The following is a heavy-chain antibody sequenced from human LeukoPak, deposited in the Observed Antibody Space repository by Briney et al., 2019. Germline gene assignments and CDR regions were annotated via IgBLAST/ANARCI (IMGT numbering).Heavy chain of an antibody. V-gene: IGHV4-61*02. CDR3: ARGYCSGGSCYRGYFDY. CDR2: IYTSGST. D-gene: IGHD2-15*01. Sequence: SETLSLTCTVSGGSISSGSYYWSWIRQPAGKGLEWIGRIYTSGSTNYNPSLKSRVTISVDTSKNQFSLKLSSVTAADTAVYYCARGYCSGGSCYRGYFDYWGQGTLVTVSS. CDR1: GGSISSGSYY. J-gene: IGHJ4*02.